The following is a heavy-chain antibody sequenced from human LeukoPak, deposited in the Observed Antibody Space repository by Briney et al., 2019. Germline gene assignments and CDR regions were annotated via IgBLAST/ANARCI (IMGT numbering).Heavy chain of an antibody. Sequence: GASLRLSCTGSGFTFSTYAMSWVRQAPGKGLEWVSDISGSGGSTYYADPVKGRFTISRDNSKNTLYLQMSSLRAEDTAVYYCARDLGYSLGARSPWGQGTLVTVSS. D-gene: IGHD5-12*01. J-gene: IGHJ1*01. CDR3: ARDLGYSLGARSP. CDR1: GFTFSTYA. V-gene: IGHV3-23*01. CDR2: ISGSGGST.